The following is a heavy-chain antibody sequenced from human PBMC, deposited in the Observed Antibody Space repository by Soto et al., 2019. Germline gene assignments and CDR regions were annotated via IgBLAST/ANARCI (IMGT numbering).Heavy chain of an antibody. CDR1: GFTFSSYG. J-gene: IGHJ5*02. D-gene: IGHD3-22*01. Sequence: PGGSLRLSCATSGFTFSSYGMNWVRQAPGKGLEWVSGISGSGDNTCYADSVKGRFTISRDNSRNTLDLQMISLSAEDAAVYYCVISVGEEEDTITMIGRFDPWGQGTLVTVSS. CDR3: VISVGEEEDTITMIGRFDP. CDR2: ISGSGDNT. V-gene: IGHV3-23*01.